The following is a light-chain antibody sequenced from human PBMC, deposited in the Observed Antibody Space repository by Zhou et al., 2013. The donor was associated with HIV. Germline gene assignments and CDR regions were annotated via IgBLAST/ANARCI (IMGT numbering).Light chain of an antibody. Sequence: DIQMTQSPSTLSASVGDRVTVTCRASQSVGSRLAWYQQKPGKAPKLLVSQASTLETGVPSRFVGRGSATEFTLTVSGLQPDDFATYYCQQYQSYSWTFGQGTKV. CDR1: QSVGSR. J-gene: IGKJ1*01. CDR3: QQYQSYSWT. V-gene: IGKV1-5*03. CDR2: QAS.